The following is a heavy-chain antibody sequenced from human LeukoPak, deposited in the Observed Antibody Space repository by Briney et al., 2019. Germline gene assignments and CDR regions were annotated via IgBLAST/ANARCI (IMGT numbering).Heavy chain of an antibody. D-gene: IGHD1-14*01. Sequence: ASVKVSCKTSGYTFTSQDMHWVRQAPGQGLEWVGRINPDNGDTTYSQEFQGRVTITRDASASTAYMELRSLRSEDMAVYYCTLYNYWGQGSLVTVSS. V-gene: IGHV1-3*03. CDR2: INPDNGDT. CDR1: GYTFTSQD. J-gene: IGHJ4*02. CDR3: TLYNY.